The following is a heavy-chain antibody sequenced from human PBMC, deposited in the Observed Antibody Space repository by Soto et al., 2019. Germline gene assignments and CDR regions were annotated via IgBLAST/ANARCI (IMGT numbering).Heavy chain of an antibody. CDR1: GFTFSSYW. V-gene: IGHV3-7*03. CDR2: IKQDGSEK. CDR3: ARENYDYVWGSYRPFYYYYGMDV. Sequence: GGSLRLSCAASGFTFSSYWMSWVRQAPGKGLEWVANIKQDGSEKYYVDSVKGRFTISRDNAKNSLYLQMNSLRAEDTAVYYCARENYDYVWGSYRPFYYYYGMDVWGQGTTVTVSS. D-gene: IGHD3-16*01. J-gene: IGHJ6*02.